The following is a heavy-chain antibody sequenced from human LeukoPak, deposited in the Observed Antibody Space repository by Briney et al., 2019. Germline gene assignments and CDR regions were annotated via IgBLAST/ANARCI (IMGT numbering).Heavy chain of an antibody. CDR2: MNPNSGNT. J-gene: IGHJ4*02. CDR1: GYTFTSYY. D-gene: IGHD3-3*01. V-gene: IGHV1-8*02. CDR3: ARAYTIFGTADY. Sequence: ASVKVSCKASGYTFTSYYMHWVRQAPGQGLEWMGWMNPNSGNTGYAQKFQGRVTMTRNTSISTAYMELSSLRSEDTAVYYCARAYTIFGTADYWGQGTLVTVSS.